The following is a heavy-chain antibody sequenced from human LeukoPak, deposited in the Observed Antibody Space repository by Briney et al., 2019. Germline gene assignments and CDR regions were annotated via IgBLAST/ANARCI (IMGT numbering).Heavy chain of an antibody. J-gene: IGHJ4*02. CDR2: INHSGST. D-gene: IGHD6-13*01. V-gene: IGHV4-34*01. CDR3: ARSSSWYEEIDY. CDR1: GGSFSGYY. Sequence: SETLSLTCAVYGGSFSGYYWSWIRQPPGKGLEWIGEINHSGSTNYNPSLKSRVTISVDTSKNQFSLKLSSVTAADTAVYYCARSSSWYEEIDYWGQGTLVTVSS.